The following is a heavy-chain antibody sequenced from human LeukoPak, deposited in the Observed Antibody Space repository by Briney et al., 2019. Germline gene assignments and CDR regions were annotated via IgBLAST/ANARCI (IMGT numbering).Heavy chain of an antibody. CDR3: ARDSRNYYYYGMDV. J-gene: IGHJ6*02. V-gene: IGHV4-34*01. Sequence: SETLSLTCAVYGGSFSGYYWSWIRQPPGKGLEWIGEINHSGSTNYNPSLKSRVTMSVDTSKNQFSLKLSSVTAADTAVYYCARDSRNYYYYGMDVWGQGTTVTVSS. CDR1: GGSFSGYY. CDR2: INHSGST.